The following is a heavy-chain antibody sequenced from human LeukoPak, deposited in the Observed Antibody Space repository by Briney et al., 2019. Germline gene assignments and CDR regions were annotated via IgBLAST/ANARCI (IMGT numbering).Heavy chain of an antibody. CDR2: IFYSAST. D-gene: IGHD3-9*01. CDR3: DRDQTGYAVYNL. V-gene: IGHV4-30-4*08. Sequence: SQTLSLTCAVSGGSVSSGNYYWTWIRQSPGKGLEWIGYIFYSASTFYNPSLNSRVTISLDTSKNHFSLVLTSVTAADTALYYCDRDQTGYAVYNLWGQGVQVTVSS. CDR1: GGSVSSGNYY. J-gene: IGHJ4*02.